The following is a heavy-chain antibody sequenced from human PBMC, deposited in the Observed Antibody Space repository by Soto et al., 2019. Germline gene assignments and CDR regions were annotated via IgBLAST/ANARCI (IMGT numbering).Heavy chain of an antibody. CDR2: INHRGST. Sequence: SETLSLTCAVYGGSFSGYYWSWIRQPPGKGLEWIGEINHRGSTNYNPSLKSRVTISVDTSKNQFSLKLSSVTAADTAVYYCARTGLEVTNDLYFDLWGRGTLVTSPQ. J-gene: IGHJ2*01. V-gene: IGHV4-34*01. CDR1: GGSFSGYY. CDR3: ARTGLEVTNDLYFDL. D-gene: IGHD4-17*01.